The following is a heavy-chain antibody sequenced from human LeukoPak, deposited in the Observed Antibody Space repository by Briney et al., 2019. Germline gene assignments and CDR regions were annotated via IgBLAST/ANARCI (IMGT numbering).Heavy chain of an antibody. V-gene: IGHV1-69*13. CDR1: GGTFISYA. D-gene: IGHD3-10*01. J-gene: IGHJ1*01. CDR2: IIPIFGTA. Sequence: ASVKVSCKASGGTFISYAISWVRQAPGQGLEWMGGIIPIFGTANYAQKVQGRVTITADESTSTAYMELSSLRSEDTAVYYCARAPMTYYYGSGSSVYFQHWGQGTLVTVSS. CDR3: ARAPMTYYYGSGSSVYFQH.